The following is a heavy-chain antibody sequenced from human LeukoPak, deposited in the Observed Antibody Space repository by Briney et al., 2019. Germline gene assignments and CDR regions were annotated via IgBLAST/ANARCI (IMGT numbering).Heavy chain of an antibody. D-gene: IGHD1-26*01. J-gene: IGHJ4*02. V-gene: IGHV4-39*07. Sequence: PSETLSLTCTVSGGSISSSSYYWGWIRQPPGKGLEWIGSIYYSGSTYYNPSLKSRVTISVDTSKNQFSLKLSSVTAADTAVYYCASLPRYSGSLGVDDYWGQGTLVTVSS. CDR1: GGSISSSSYY. CDR3: ASLPRYSGSLGVDDY. CDR2: IYYSGST.